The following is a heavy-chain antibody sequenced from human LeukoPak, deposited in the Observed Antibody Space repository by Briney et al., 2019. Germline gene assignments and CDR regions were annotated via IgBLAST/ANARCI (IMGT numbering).Heavy chain of an antibody. CDR2: INPSGGST. CDR1: GYTFTSYG. J-gene: IGHJ3*02. CDR3: ARDGSIAAAGIRI. Sequence: ASVKVSCKASGYTFTSYGISWVRQAPGQGLEWMGIINPSGGSTSYAQKFQGRVTMTRDMSTSTVYMELSSLRSEDTAVYYCARDGSIAAAGIRIWGQGTMVTVSS. D-gene: IGHD6-13*01. V-gene: IGHV1-46*01.